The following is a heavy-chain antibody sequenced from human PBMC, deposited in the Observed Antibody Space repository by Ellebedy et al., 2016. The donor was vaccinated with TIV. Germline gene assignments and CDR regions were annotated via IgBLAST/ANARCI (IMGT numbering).Heavy chain of an antibody. CDR2: IAHDGSVI. V-gene: IGHV3-30*18. J-gene: IGHJ4*02. Sequence: PGGSLRLSCATSGFTFGHYGMQRVRQAPGEGLEWVAVIAHDGSVINYADSVKGRFTISRDNSKNTLSLQMYSLRPEDTAVYYCAKERDPLASTSFDSWGQGNLVTVSS. CDR1: GFTFGHYG. CDR3: AKERDPLASTSFDS. D-gene: IGHD1-1*01.